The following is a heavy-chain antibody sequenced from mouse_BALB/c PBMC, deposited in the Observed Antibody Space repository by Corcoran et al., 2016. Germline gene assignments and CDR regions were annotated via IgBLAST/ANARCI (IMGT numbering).Heavy chain of an antibody. J-gene: IGHJ1*02. V-gene: IGHV14-3*02. CDR2: IDPANGNT. CDR1: GFNIKDTY. D-gene: IGHD4-1*01. Sequence: EVQLQQSGAELVKPGASVKLSCTASGFNIKDTYMHWVKQRPEQGLEWIGRIDPANGNTKYDPKFQGKATITADTSSNTAYLQLSSLTSEDTAVYFCSNWDLYVHVWGAGTTVTVSS. CDR3: SNWDLYVHV.